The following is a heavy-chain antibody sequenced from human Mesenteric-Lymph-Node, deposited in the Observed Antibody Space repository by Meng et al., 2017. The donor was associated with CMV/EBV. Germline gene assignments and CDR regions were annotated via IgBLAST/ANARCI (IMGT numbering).Heavy chain of an antibody. V-gene: IGHV4-38-2*02. CDR2: IYHSGST. CDR1: GYSISSGYY. D-gene: IGHD1-14*01. Sequence: SETLSLTCTVSGYSISSGYYWGWIRQPPGKGLEWIGSIYHSGSTYYNPSLKSRVTISVDTSKNQFSLKLSSVTAADTAVYYCARGRVRVGQRYTILNWDFDLWGRGTLVTVSS. CDR3: ARGRVRVGQRYTILNWDFDL. J-gene: IGHJ2*01.